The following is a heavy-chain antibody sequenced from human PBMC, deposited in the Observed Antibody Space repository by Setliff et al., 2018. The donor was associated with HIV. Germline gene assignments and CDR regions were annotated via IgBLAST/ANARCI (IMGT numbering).Heavy chain of an antibody. CDR2: VHHTGYL. J-gene: IGHJ4*02. V-gene: IGHV4-34*01. CDR1: GGPLTDHY. D-gene: IGHD2-21*01. CDR3: TRAQIAAPRPFDY. Sequence: SETLSLTCAVHGGPLTDHYWNWIRQSPGKGLEWIAEVHHTGYLNYNPSLRSRVTISRDPSTKQFSLRLSSVTAADTALYFCTRAQIAAPRPFDYWGQGTLVTVSS.